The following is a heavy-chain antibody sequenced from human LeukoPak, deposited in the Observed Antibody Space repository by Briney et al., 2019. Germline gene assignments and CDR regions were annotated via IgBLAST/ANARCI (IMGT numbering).Heavy chain of an antibody. CDR1: GFIFDDYA. J-gene: IGHJ4*01. D-gene: IGHD3-10*01. Sequence: GGSLRLSCAASGFIFDDYAMHWIRQAPGKGLDWLSLISGDGGGTYYADSVECRFTISGDNSRTSLYLQMNSLRTEHTAFYYCGNRLMFRGVIPVEHFEHRGDGTVVTVSS. CDR3: GNRLMFRGVIPVEHFEH. CDR2: ISGDGGGT. V-gene: IGHV3-43*02.